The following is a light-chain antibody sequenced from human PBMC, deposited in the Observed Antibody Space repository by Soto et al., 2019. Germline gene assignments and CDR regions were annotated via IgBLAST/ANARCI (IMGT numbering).Light chain of an antibody. CDR3: QQYGSSPRT. CDR2: GAS. V-gene: IGKV3-20*01. J-gene: IGKJ1*01. Sequence: EIVLTQSPGTLSLSPGERATLSCRASQSVSNNYLAWYQQKPGQAPRLLIYGASSRATGIPDRFSVSGSGTDFTLTISRLEPEDFAVYYCQQYGSSPRTFGQGTKVDIK. CDR1: QSVSNNY.